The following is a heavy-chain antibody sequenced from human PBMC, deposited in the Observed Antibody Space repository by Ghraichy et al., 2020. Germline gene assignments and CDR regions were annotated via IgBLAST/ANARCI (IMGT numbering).Heavy chain of an antibody. J-gene: IGHJ4*02. CDR3: ARDGPHYDLDY. Sequence: GGSLRLSCATSGFTFRTSGMHWVRQAPGKGLEWAAFIRYDGRETHYVHSVKGRFTISRDDSKDTLYLQMNSLTVEDTAIYYCARDGPHYDLDYWGQGTLVTVSS. V-gene: IGHV3-30*02. CDR2: IRYDGRET. CDR1: GFTFRTSG. D-gene: IGHD3-22*01.